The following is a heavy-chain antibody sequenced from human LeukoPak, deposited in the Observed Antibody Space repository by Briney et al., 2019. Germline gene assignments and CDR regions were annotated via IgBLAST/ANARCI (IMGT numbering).Heavy chain of an antibody. CDR1: GFTFSSYA. V-gene: IGHV3-23*01. D-gene: IGHD1/OR15-1a*01. CDR2: ISGSGSTT. CDR3: ARVRREMKRSLGRTTEYSYYYYMDV. J-gene: IGHJ6*03. Sequence: GGSLRLSCAASGFTFSSYAMNWVRQAPGKGLEWVSAISGSGSTTYYADSVKGRFTISRDNAKNSVYLQMNRLRAEDTAVYYCARVRREMKRSLGRTTEYSYYYYMDVWGKGTTVTVSS.